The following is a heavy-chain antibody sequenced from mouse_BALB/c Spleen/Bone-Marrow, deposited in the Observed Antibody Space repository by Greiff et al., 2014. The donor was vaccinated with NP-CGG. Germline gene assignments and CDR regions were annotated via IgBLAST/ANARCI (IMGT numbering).Heavy chain of an antibody. CDR3: ARFDDDYWGFAH. V-gene: IGHV1S29*02. CDR2: IYPYSGNT. Sequence: VQLKESGPELVKPGASVKISCRASGYTFTDYNMHWGKQSHGESLEWIGYIYPYSGNTAYNQRFKNKATLTVDNSSSTAHMELRSLTSEDSAVYYCARFDDDYWGFAHWGQGTLVTVSA. J-gene: IGHJ3*01. CDR1: GYTFTDYN. D-gene: IGHD2-3*01.